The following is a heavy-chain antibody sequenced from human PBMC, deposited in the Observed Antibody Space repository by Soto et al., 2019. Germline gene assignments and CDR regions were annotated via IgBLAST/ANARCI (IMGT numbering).Heavy chain of an antibody. Sequence: QVQLVQSGAEVRKPGASVKVSCKASGYTFTNNYIHWVRQAPGQGLEWMGIINPGGGSTNYAQKFQARVSMTRDTSTASVYMELRSLTSEDTAVYYCARVTFCGGDCYAFDYWGQGTLVTVSS. V-gene: IGHV1-46*01. CDR1: GYTFTNNY. D-gene: IGHD2-21*02. J-gene: IGHJ4*02. CDR3: ARVTFCGGDCYAFDY. CDR2: INPGGGST.